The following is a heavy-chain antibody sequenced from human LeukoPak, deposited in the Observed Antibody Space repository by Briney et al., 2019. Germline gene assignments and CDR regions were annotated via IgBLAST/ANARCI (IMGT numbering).Heavy chain of an antibody. D-gene: IGHD3-22*01. CDR2: IFPNSGDT. CDR1: GYSFTGYY. V-gene: IGHV1-2*02. CDR3: ARAEGSGYYQGRDY. J-gene: IGHJ4*02. Sequence: ASVKVSCKASGYSFTGYYMHWVRQAPGQGPERMGWIFPNSGDTHYAQKFQGRVSMARDTSISTAYMELNRLTSDDTAIYYCARAEGSGYYQGRDYWGQGTLVTVSS.